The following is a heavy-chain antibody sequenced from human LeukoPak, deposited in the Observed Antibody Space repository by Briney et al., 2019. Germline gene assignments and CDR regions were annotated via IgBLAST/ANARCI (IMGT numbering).Heavy chain of an antibody. V-gene: IGHV3-23*01. J-gene: IGHJ4*02. CDR2: ISGSDGTT. Sequence: GGSLRLSRAASGFTFRNYAMSWVRQAPGKGLEWVSVISGSDGTTYYADSVKGRFTISRDNSKNTLSLQMNSLRAEDTAVYYCATTNYADYTFEYWGQGTLVTVSS. CDR3: ATTNYADYTFEY. CDR1: GFTFRNYA. D-gene: IGHD4-17*01.